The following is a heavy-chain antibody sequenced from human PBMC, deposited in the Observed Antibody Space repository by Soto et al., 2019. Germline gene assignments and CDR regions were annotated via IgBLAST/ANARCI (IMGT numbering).Heavy chain of an antibody. CDR1: GDTLPRYD. J-gene: IGHJ5*02. CDR3: ARFDYGSGDGWFAP. Sequence: GASVKVSCKASGDTLPRYDIYWVRPTTGQGPEWMGWMNPSNGKTAYAQKFQGRVTMTRDTSISTAYMELSSLRSEDTAVYYCARFDYGSGDGWFAPWGQGTLVTVSS. D-gene: IGHD3-10*01. CDR2: MNPSNGKT. V-gene: IGHV1-8*01.